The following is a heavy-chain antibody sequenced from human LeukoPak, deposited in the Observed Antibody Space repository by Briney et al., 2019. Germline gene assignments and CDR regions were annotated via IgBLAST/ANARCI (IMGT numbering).Heavy chain of an antibody. CDR2: INPNDGGT. D-gene: IGHD3-9*01. Sequence: ASVKVSCKASGYTFITHYMHWVRQAPGQGLEWMGIINPNDGGTAYAQKFRGRVSMTGDTSTRTVYMELTSLISEDTAVYYCARDILTGSRPFPFDYWGQGTLVTVSS. V-gene: IGHV1-46*01. J-gene: IGHJ4*02. CDR1: GYTFITHY. CDR3: ARDILTGSRPFPFDY.